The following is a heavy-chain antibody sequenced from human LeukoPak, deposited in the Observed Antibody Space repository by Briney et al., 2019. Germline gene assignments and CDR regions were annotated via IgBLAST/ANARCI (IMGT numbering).Heavy chain of an antibody. J-gene: IGHJ4*02. CDR1: GYTFINYG. V-gene: IGHV1-18*01. CDR2: ISAYNGNT. Sequence: ASEKVSCKASGYTFINYGINWVRQAPGQGLEWMGWISAYNGNTNYAQSLQGRVTMTTDTTTSTVYMEMRSLTSDDTAAYYCARDLDQYNGRFGGFGHDFWGQGTLVTVSS. CDR3: ARDLDQYNGRFGGFGHDF. D-gene: IGHD3-10*01.